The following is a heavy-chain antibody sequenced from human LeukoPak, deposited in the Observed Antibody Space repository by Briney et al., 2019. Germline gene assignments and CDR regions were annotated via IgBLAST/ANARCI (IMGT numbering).Heavy chain of an antibody. CDR2: INHSGST. CDR3: VRGILGWFDP. CDR1: GGSFSGYY. V-gene: IGHV4-34*01. Sequence: SETLSLTCAVYGGSFSGYYWSWIRQPPGKGLEWIGEINHSGSTNYNPSLKSRVTISVDTSKNQFSLELSSVTAADTAVYYCVRGILGWFDPWGQGTLVTVSS. D-gene: IGHD3-16*01. J-gene: IGHJ5*02.